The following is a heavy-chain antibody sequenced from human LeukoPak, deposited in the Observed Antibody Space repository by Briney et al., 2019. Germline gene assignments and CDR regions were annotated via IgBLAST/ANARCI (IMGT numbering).Heavy chain of an antibody. CDR2: IHSDGSST. J-gene: IGHJ3*02. CDR3: ATGSGHAFDI. V-gene: IGHV3-74*01. Sequence: GGSLRLSCAASGITFSSYWMHWIRQAPGKGLVWVSRIHSDGSSTGYADSVKGRFTISRDNAKNTLYLQMNSLRAEDTAVYYRATGSGHAFDIWGQGTMVTVSS. D-gene: IGHD2-15*01. CDR1: GITFSSYW.